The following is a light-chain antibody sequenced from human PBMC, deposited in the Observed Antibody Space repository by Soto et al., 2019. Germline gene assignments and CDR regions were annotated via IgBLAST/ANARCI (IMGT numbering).Light chain of an antibody. CDR3: QQYNNWPGT. V-gene: IGKV3-15*01. CDR1: QSLNRD. Sequence: EIVLTQSPATLSSFPGDRVTLSCRASQSLNRDLAWYQQKPGQSPRLLIFGASIRATGIPARFSGSGSGTEFTLTIGSLQSEDCALYYCQQYNNWPGTFGQGTKV. CDR2: GAS. J-gene: IGKJ1*01.